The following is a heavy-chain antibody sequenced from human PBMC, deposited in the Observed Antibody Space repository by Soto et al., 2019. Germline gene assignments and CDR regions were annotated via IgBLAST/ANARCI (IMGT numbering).Heavy chain of an antibody. J-gene: IGHJ6*01. V-gene: IGHV1-69*12. CDR2: IMPVFPTP. CDR1: GGTFRTSA. Sequence: QVQLVQSGAEVKKPGSSVKVSCKTSGGTFRTSAIRWVRQAPGQGLEWMGGIMPVFPTPDYAQKFQGRVTITADESTGTAYMELSSLRSEDTAVYYCARDKDRQQLGGNYYYIMDVWGQGTTVTVSS. CDR3: ARDKDRQQLGGNYYYIMDV. D-gene: IGHD3-3*02.